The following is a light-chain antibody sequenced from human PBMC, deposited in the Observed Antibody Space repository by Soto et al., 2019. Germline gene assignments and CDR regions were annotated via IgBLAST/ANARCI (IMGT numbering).Light chain of an antibody. J-gene: IGKJ2*01. Sequence: DIQMTQFPSTLSASVGDRVTITCRASQTISGWLAWYQQKPGKAPKLLIYDASILESGVPSRFSGSESGTEFTLTISSLQADDSATYYCQQYKSSYTFGQGTKLEIK. CDR3: QQYKSSYT. V-gene: IGKV1-5*01. CDR2: DAS. CDR1: QTISGW.